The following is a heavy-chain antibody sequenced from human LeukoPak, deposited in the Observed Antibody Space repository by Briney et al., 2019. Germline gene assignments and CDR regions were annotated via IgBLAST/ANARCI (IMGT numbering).Heavy chain of an antibody. Sequence: ASVKVSCKASGYMFTGYYMHWVRPAPGQGLEWMGWINPNSGGTNYAQKFQGRVTMTRDTSISTAYMDLNRLRSGDTAVYYCARVVAVTGTPVYYMDVWGKGTTVTVSS. CDR3: ARVVAVTGTPVYYMDV. CDR1: GYMFTGYY. D-gene: IGHD6-19*01. J-gene: IGHJ6*03. CDR2: INPNSGGT. V-gene: IGHV1-2*02.